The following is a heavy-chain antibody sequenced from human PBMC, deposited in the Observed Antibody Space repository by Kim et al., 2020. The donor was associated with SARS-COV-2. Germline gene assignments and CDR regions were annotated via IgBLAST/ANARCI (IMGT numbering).Heavy chain of an antibody. CDR1: GFTFSSYS. CDR2: ISSSSSYI. D-gene: IGHD3-3*01. Sequence: GGSLRLSCAASGFTFSSYSMNWVRQAPGKGLEWVSSISSSSSYIYYADSVKGRFTISRDNAKNSLYLQMNSLRAEDTAVYYCARRKEISYHGNDFWSGYYWFEGTLATVSS. J-gene: IGHJ4*02. V-gene: IGHV3-21*01. CDR3: ARRKEISYHGNDFWSGYY.